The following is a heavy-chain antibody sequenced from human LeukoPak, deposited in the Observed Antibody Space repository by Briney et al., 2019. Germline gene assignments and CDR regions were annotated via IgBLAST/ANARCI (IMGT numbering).Heavy chain of an antibody. Sequence: GASVKVSCKASGYTFTGYYMHWVRQAPGQGLEWMGWINPNSGGTNYAQKFQGRVTMTRDTSISTAYMELSRLRSDDTAVCYCASEEGVYCTGGSCWRFDYWGQGTLVTAPS. CDR1: GYTFTGYY. D-gene: IGHD2-15*01. J-gene: IGHJ4*02. CDR3: ASEEGVYCTGGSCWRFDY. CDR2: INPNSGGT. V-gene: IGHV1-2*02.